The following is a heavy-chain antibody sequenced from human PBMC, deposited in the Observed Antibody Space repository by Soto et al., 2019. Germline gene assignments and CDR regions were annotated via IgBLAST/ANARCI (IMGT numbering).Heavy chain of an antibody. CDR2: GRIRST. V-gene: IGHV3-23*01. J-gene: IGHJ4*02. Sequence: GGSLRLSCAVSGFTFSGFAMHWVRQASGKGLEWVGRIRSTYYADSVKGRFTISRDNSKNTLYLQMNSLRAEDTAVYYCANSIVGATHWGQGTLVTVS. CDR3: ANSIVGATH. CDR1: GFTFSGFA. D-gene: IGHD1-26*01.